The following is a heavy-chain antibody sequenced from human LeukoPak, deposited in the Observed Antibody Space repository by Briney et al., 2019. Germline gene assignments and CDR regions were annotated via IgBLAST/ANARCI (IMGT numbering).Heavy chain of an antibody. CDR3: AKVTRYFDPFDY. D-gene: IGHD3-9*01. V-gene: IGHV3-23*01. CDR2: ISGSGGST. J-gene: IGHJ4*02. Sequence: GSLRLSCAASGFTFSSYAMSWVRQAPGKGLEWVSAISGSGGSTYYADSVKGRFTISSDNSKNTLYLQMNSLRAEDTAVYYCAKVTRYFDPFDYWGQGTLVTVSS. CDR1: GFTFSSYA.